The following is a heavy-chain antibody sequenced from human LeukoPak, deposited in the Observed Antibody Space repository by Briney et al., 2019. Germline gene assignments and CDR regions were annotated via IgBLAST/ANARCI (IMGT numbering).Heavy chain of an antibody. CDR3: AGDLHPGYKYGNRGDYVY. J-gene: IGHJ4*02. V-gene: IGHV1-18*01. Sequence: ASVKVSCKASGYTFPSYGINWVRQAPGQGLQWMGWISLYNGNTNYAHRLQGRVTMTTDIYTGTGYMELRSLRSDDTAMYYGAGDLHPGYKYGNRGDYVYWGQGTLVTVSS. D-gene: IGHD3-22*01. CDR2: ISLYNGNT. CDR1: GYTFPSYG.